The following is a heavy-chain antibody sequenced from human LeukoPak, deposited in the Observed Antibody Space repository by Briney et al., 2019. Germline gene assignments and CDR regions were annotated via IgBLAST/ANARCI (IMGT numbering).Heavy chain of an antibody. Sequence: ASVKVSCKASGYTFTSYAMHWVRQAPGQRLEWMGWINAGNGNTKYSQKFQGRVTITRDTSASTAYMELSSLRSEDTAVYYCASVPGYCSSTSCYTDYYYMDVWGKGTTVTVSS. D-gene: IGHD2-2*02. J-gene: IGHJ6*03. CDR3: ASVPGYCSSTSCYTDYYYMDV. CDR1: GYTFTSYA. CDR2: INAGNGNT. V-gene: IGHV1-3*01.